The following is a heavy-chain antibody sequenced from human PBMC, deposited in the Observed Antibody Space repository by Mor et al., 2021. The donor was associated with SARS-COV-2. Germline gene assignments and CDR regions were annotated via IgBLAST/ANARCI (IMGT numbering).Heavy chain of an antibody. D-gene: IGHD1-1*01. CDR3: ARDRWNGDYIDY. Sequence: VEWVSYFSSTGSSIKYADSVTGRFTMSRDTAKNSVYLQMNSLRVEDTAVYYCARDRWNGDYIDYWGQGTVVTVSS. V-gene: IGHV3-48*03. CDR2: FSSTGSSI. J-gene: IGHJ4*02.